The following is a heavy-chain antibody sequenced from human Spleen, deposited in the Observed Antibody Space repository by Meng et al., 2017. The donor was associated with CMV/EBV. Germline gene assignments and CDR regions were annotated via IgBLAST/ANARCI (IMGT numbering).Heavy chain of an antibody. Sequence: GESLKISCAASGFTFSNYAMSWVRQAPGEGLEWVSFVSGRGISTYYADSVKGRFTISRDNSKNTLYLQMNSLRAEDTAVYYCAKGDNWNRLYYFDYWGQGTLVTVSS. D-gene: IGHD1-1*01. CDR3: AKGDNWNRLYYFDY. CDR1: GFTFSNYA. V-gene: IGHV3-23*01. J-gene: IGHJ4*02. CDR2: VSGRGIST.